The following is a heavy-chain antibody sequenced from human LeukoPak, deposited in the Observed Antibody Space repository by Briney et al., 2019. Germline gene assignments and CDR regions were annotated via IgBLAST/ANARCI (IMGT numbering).Heavy chain of an antibody. CDR1: GFTFSSYW. Sequence: PGGSLRLSCAASGFTFSSYWMSWVRQAPGKGLEWVANIKQDGSEKYYVDSVKGRFTISRDNSKNTLYLQMNSLRAEDTAVYYCAKDAHHDIYGGSSGHPSIWGQGTMVTVSS. D-gene: IGHD3-22*01. CDR3: AKDAHHDIYGGSSGHPSI. J-gene: IGHJ3*02. V-gene: IGHV3-7*01. CDR2: IKQDGSEK.